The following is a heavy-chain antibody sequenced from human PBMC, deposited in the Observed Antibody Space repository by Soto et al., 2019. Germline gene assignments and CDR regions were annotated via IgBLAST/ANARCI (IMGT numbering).Heavy chain of an antibody. J-gene: IGHJ6*02. CDR3: ARVGEDDYYYYYGMDV. Sequence: PXASLCLTFTVSGGSISSYYWSWMRQPPGKGLEWIGYIYYSGSTNYNPSLKSRVTISVDTSKNQFSLKLSSVTAADTAVYYCARVGEDDYYYYYGMDVWGQGTTVTVSS. CDR2: IYYSGST. D-gene: IGHD2-21*01. CDR1: GGSISSYY. V-gene: IGHV4-59*01.